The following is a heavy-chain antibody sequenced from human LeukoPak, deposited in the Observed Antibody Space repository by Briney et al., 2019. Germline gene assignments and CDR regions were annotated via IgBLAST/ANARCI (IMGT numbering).Heavy chain of an antibody. V-gene: IGHV4-59*01. J-gene: IGHJ4*02. CDR1: GGSISSSY. Sequence: SETLSLTCIVSGGSISSSYWSWIRQSPGKGLEWIGYSHYTGNTNYNPSLKSRVTISVDTSKNQFSLRLSSVTAADSAVFYCARGSRGYGSPWDYWGRGILVTVSS. CDR2: SHYTGNT. CDR3: ARGSRGYGSPWDY. D-gene: IGHD2-15*01.